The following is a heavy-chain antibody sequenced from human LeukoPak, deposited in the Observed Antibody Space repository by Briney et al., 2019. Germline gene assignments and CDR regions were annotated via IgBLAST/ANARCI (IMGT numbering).Heavy chain of an antibody. V-gene: IGHV4-30-4*07. D-gene: IGHD6-19*01. J-gene: IGHJ3*02. CDR1: GASINSGGYS. CDR3: AREVTGTLAFDI. CDR2: IYYSGST. Sequence: PSQTLSLTCSVSGASINSGGYSWIWIRQPPGNGLEWTGHIYYSGSTYYNPSLQSRLIISLDSSRKQISLNLMSVTAADTAVYFCAREVTGTLAFDIWGQGTLVTVSS.